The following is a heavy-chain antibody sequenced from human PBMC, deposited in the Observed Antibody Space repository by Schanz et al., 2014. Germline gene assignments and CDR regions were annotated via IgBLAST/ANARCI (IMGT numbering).Heavy chain of an antibody. CDR1: GFTFSSYD. Sequence: QVQLVESGGGVVQPGRSLRLSCVASGFTFSSYDVFWVRQAPGKGLEWVAAVSSRSDEIKYADSVKGRFTISSDNSKSTLYLQMSSLRAEDTAVYYCAKSQGSSFDSWGQGTLVTVSS. CDR2: VSSRSDEI. D-gene: IGHD6-13*01. V-gene: IGHV3-NL1*01. J-gene: IGHJ4*02. CDR3: AKSQGSSFDS.